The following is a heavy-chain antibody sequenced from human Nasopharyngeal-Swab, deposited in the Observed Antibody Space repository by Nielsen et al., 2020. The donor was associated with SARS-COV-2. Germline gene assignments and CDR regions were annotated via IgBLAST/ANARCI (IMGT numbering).Heavy chain of an antibody. Sequence: VKVSCKASGYTFANYGVSWVRQAPGQGLEWMGTINPSGGSTTYAQKFQGRATMTRDTSTSTVYMEVSSLRSEDTAVYYCAKEIAVVGPGELWGQGTLVTVSS. CDR1: GYTFANYG. CDR2: INPSGGST. J-gene: IGHJ4*02. CDR3: AKEIAVVGPGEL. V-gene: IGHV1-46*01. D-gene: IGHD6-19*01.